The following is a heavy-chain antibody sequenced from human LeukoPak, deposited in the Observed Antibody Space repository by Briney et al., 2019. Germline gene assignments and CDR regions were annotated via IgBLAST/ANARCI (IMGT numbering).Heavy chain of an antibody. J-gene: IGHJ3*02. D-gene: IGHD6-19*01. CDR1: GFTFGDYA. CDR2: IRSKAYGGTT. CDR3: TRDSSGPDAFDI. V-gene: IGHV3-49*04. Sequence: GGSLRLSCTASGFTFGDYAMSWVRQAPRKGLEWVGFIRSKAYGGTTEYAASVTGRFTISRDDSKSIAYLQMNSLKTEDTAVYYCTRDSSGPDAFDIWGQGTMVTVSS.